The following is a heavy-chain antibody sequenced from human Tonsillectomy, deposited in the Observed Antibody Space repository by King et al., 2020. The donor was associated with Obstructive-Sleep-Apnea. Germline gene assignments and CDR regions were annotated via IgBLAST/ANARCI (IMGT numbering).Heavy chain of an antibody. CDR2: ISYDGSNK. Sequence: HVQLVESGGGVVQPGRSLRLSCAASGFTFSSYAMHWVRQAPGKGLEWVAVISYDGSNKYYADSVKGRFTISRDNSKNTLYLQMNSLRAEDTAVYYCAYGVGLIAALDYWGQGTLVTVSS. D-gene: IGHD6-13*01. J-gene: IGHJ4*02. CDR3: AYGVGLIAALDY. CDR1: GFTFSSYA. V-gene: IGHV3-30*04.